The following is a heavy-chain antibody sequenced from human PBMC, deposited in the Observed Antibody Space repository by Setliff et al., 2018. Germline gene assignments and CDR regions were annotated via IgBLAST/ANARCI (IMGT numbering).Heavy chain of an antibody. V-gene: IGHV4-39*07. J-gene: IGHJ4*02. CDR1: GGSISSSSYY. CDR2: IYHSGST. Sequence: LSETLSLTCTVSGGSISSSSYYWGWIRQPPGKGLEWIGSIYHSGSTYYNPSLKSRVTISVDTSKNQFSLKLSSVTAADTAVYYCATRIEGYSYGHHYFDYWGQGTLVTVSS. D-gene: IGHD5-18*01. CDR3: ATRIEGYSYGHHYFDY.